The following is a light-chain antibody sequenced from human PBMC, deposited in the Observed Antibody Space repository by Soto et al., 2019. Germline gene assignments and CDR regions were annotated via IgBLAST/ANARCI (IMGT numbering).Light chain of an antibody. CDR3: QQAYSFPIT. CDR2: GAS. Sequence: DIRVTQSTSSVSQSLLARVTITCGASQDIAGYLAWYQHKPGRTPELLIHGASRLQSGVPARFSGSGSGTDFTLSINSLQPEDFATYYCQQAYSFPITFGQGTRLEI. V-gene: IGKV1D-12*01. CDR1: QDIAGY. J-gene: IGKJ5*01.